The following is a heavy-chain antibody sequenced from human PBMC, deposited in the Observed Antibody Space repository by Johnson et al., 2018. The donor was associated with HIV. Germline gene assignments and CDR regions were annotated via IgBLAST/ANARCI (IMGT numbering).Heavy chain of an antibody. CDR1: GFTFDDFA. V-gene: IGHV3-9*01. Sequence: VQLVESGGGLVQPGRSLRLSCAASGFTFDDFAMHWVRQAPGKGLEWVSGISWNSGNTDYADSVKGRFTISRDNAKSSLYMQMNSLRAEDTAVYYCAKDLFSAAAGTRNAFDIWGQGTMVTVSS. CDR3: AKDLFSAAAGTRNAFDI. D-gene: IGHD6-13*01. CDR2: ISWNSGNT. J-gene: IGHJ3*02.